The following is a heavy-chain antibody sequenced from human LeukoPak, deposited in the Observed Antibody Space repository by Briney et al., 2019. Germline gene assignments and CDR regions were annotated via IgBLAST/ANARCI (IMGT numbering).Heavy chain of an antibody. Sequence: SETLSLTCTVSGYSISSGYYWGWIRQPPGKGLEWIGSIYHSGSTYYNPSLKSRVTISVDTSKNQFSLKLSSVTAADTAVYYCARADYYDSSGPHEGGLYWGQGTLVTVSS. CDR1: GYSISSGYY. D-gene: IGHD3-22*01. CDR3: ARADYYDSSGPHEGGLY. V-gene: IGHV4-38-2*02. CDR2: IYHSGST. J-gene: IGHJ4*02.